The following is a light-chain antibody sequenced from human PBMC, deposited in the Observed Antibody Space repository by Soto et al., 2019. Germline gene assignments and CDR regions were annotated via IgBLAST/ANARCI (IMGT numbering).Light chain of an antibody. V-gene: IGKV1-13*02. CDR1: QDIRGA. J-gene: IGKJ5*01. CDR2: DVS. Sequence: AIQLTQSPSSLSASVGDRVTITCRASQDIRGALAWYQHKPGKPPKLLIFDVSSLQSGVPSRFSGSGSGTEFTLTISSLQAEDFATYYCQQFNTYPITFGQGTRLEIK. CDR3: QQFNTYPIT.